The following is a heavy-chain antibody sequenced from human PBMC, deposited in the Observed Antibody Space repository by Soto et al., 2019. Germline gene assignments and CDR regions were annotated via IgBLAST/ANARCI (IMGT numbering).Heavy chain of an antibody. CDR1: GFTFSNAW. CDR3: TKPIQLWLVTDDY. Sequence: GGSLRLSCAASGFTFSNAWMNWVRQAPGKGLEWVGRIKSKTDGGTTDYAAPVKGRFTISRDDSKNTLYLQMNSLKTEDTAVYYCTKPIQLWLVTDDYWGQGTLVTVSS. V-gene: IGHV3-15*07. CDR2: IKSKTDGGTT. J-gene: IGHJ4*02. D-gene: IGHD5-18*01.